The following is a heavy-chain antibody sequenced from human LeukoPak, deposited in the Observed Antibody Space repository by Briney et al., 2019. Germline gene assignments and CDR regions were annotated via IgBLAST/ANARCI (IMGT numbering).Heavy chain of an antibody. CDR3: VRERERGTYFI. CDR2: INPSGGST. V-gene: IGHV1-46*01. Sequence: ASVKVSCKASGYTFTSYYMHWVRQAPGQGLEWMGIINPSGGSTSYAQKFQGRVTMTRDTSTSTLYMDLSSLKSEDTAVYYCVRERERGTYFIWGQGTLVTVSS. J-gene: IGHJ4*02. CDR1: GYTFTSYY. D-gene: IGHD3-10*01.